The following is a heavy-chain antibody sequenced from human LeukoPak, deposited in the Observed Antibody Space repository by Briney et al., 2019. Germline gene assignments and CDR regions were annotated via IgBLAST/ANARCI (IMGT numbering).Heavy chain of an antibody. V-gene: IGHV3-48*01. CDR2: ISSSSSTI. CDR1: GFTFSSYS. D-gene: IGHD5-12*01. Sequence: PGGSLRLSCAASGFTFSSYSMNWVRQAPGKGLEWVSYISSSSSTIYYADSVKGRFTISRDNAKNSLYLQMNSLRAEDTAVYYCARAGDIVATMNYFDYWGQGTLVTVSS. J-gene: IGHJ4*02. CDR3: ARAGDIVATMNYFDY.